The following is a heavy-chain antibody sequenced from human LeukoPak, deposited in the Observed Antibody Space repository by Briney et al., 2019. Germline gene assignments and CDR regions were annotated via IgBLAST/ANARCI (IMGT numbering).Heavy chain of an antibody. Sequence: PGGSLRLSCAASGFTFRSYVMSWVRQVPGKGLEWVSAITGDGGGTNHADSVKGRFTISRDNSKNTLYLQKNGLRAEDTAVYYCARDGPYSTSSTHPPWGQGTLVTVSS. V-gene: IGHV3-23*01. D-gene: IGHD6-6*01. J-gene: IGHJ5*02. CDR3: ARDGPYSTSSTHPP. CDR2: ITGDGGGT. CDR1: GFTFRSYV.